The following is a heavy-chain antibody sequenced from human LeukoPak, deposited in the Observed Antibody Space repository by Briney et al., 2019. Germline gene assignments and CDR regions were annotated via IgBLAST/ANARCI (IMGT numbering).Heavy chain of an antibody. J-gene: IGHJ5*02. CDR3: ARGPPIVVVPAAFLFDP. V-gene: IGHV1-8*01. Sequence: ASVKVSCKASGYTFTSYDINWVRQATGQGLEWMGWMNPNSGNTGYAQKFQGRVTMTRNTSISTAYMELSSLRSEDTAVYYCARGPPIVVVPAAFLFDPWGQGTLVTVSP. CDR2: MNPNSGNT. D-gene: IGHD2-2*01. CDR1: GYTFTSYD.